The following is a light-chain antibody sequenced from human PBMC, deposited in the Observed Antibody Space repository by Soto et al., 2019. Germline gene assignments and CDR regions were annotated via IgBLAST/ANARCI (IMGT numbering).Light chain of an antibody. Sequence: DIQMTQSPSSLSASVGDRVTITCRPTQSISTYLNWYQQKPGRAPKLLIYAASTLKSGVPSRFSGRGSGTDFTLTISSLQPEDLATYYCQQSYSTPWTFGQGTKVDIK. CDR3: QQSYSTPWT. J-gene: IGKJ1*01. CDR1: QSISTY. V-gene: IGKV1-39*01. CDR2: AAS.